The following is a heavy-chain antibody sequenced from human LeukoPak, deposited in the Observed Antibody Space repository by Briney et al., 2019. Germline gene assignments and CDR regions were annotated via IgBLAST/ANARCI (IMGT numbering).Heavy chain of an antibody. CDR2: TYYRSKWYT. V-gene: IGHV6-1*01. Sequence: SQTLSLTCAISGDSVSRNTAAWNWIRQSPSRGLEWLGRTYYRSKWYTDYAVSVKSRVTIDPDTSKNQISLQLNSVTPKDTAVYYCVRVTNSVWYFDLWARGTLVTVSS. J-gene: IGHJ2*01. D-gene: IGHD5-18*01. CDR3: VRVTNSVWYFDL. CDR1: GDSVSRNTAA.